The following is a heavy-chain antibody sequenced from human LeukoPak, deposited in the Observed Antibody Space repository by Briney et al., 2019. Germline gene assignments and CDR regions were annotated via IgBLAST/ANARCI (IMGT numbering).Heavy chain of an antibody. CDR2: ISAYNGNT. D-gene: IGHD5-18*01. CDR3: ARSPIDTYPYYFDY. CDR1: GYTFASYG. Sequence: ASVKVSCKASGYTFASYGISWVRQAPGQGLEWMGWISAYNGNTNYAQKLQGRVTMTTDTSTSTAYMELRSLRSDDTAVYYCARSPIDTYPYYFDYWGQGTLVTVSS. V-gene: IGHV1-18*01. J-gene: IGHJ4*02.